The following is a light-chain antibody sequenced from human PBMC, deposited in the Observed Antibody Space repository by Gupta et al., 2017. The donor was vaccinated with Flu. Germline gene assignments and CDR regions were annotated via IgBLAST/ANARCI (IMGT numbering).Light chain of an antibody. Sequence: QAVVTQEPSLTVSPGGTVTLTCGSSTGAVTSGHYPYWFQQKPGQAPRTLIYDTSNKHAWTPARFSGSRRGGKAALTLAGAQTEDEDDYYCWLGDSAGQVFGGGTKLTVL. V-gene: IGLV7-46*01. CDR2: DTS. CDR3: WLGDSAGQV. CDR1: TGAVTSGHY. J-gene: IGLJ3*02.